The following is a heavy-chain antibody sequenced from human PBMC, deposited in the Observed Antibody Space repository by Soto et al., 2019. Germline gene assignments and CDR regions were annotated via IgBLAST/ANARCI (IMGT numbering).Heavy chain of an antibody. CDR2: IWYDGSNK. CDR3: ARDFRSSGWTDY. D-gene: IGHD6-19*01. Sequence: QVQLVESGGGVVQPGRSLRLSCAASGFTFSSYGMHRVRQAPGKGLEWVAVIWYDGSNKYYADSVKGRFTISRDNSKNTLYLQMNSLRAEDTAVYYCARDFRSSGWTDYWGQGTLVTVSS. CDR1: GFTFSSYG. V-gene: IGHV3-33*01. J-gene: IGHJ4*02.